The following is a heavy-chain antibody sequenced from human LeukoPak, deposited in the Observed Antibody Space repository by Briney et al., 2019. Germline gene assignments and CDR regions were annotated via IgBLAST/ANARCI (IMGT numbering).Heavy chain of an antibody. CDR1: GVSFSGYY. CDR3: ARISIAVYIGSYYYYYYGMDV. CDR2: INHSGST. V-gene: IGHV4-34*01. J-gene: IGHJ6*02. Sequence: SETLSLTCAVYGVSFSGYYWSWIRQPPGKGLEWIGEINHSGSTNYNPSLKSRVTISVDTSKNQFSLKLSSVTAADTAVYYCARISIAVYIGSYYYYYYGMDVWGQGTTVTVSS. D-gene: IGHD6-19*01.